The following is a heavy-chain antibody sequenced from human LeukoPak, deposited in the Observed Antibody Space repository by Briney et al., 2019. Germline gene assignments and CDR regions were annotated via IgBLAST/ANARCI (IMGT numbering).Heavy chain of an antibody. Sequence: SQTLSLXCTVSGGSIGGSYYWNWIRQPAGKGLEWIGRIYSSGTANYNPSLKSRVTISVDTSKNQFSLKLSSVTAADTAVYYCASIDGYSDYYFDYWGQGTLVTVSS. CDR3: ASIDGYSDYYFDY. CDR2: IYSSGTA. V-gene: IGHV4-61*02. D-gene: IGHD5-24*01. J-gene: IGHJ4*02. CDR1: GGSIGGSYY.